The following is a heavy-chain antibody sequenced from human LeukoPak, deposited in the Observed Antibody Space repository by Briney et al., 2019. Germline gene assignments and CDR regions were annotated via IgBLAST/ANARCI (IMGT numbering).Heavy chain of an antibody. Sequence: KRGESLKISCKGSGYSFTSYWIGWVRQMPGKGLKWMGIIYPGDSDTRYSPSFQGQVTISADKSISTAYLQWSSLKASDTAMYYCARRAPLPYSSSWYYPPWPEPWYFDLWGRGTLVTVSS. J-gene: IGHJ2*01. CDR3: ARRAPLPYSSSWYYPPWPEPWYFDL. V-gene: IGHV5-51*01. D-gene: IGHD6-13*01. CDR1: GYSFTSYW. CDR2: IYPGDSDT.